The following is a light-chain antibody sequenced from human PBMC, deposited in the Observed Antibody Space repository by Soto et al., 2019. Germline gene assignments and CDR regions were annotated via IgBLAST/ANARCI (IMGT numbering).Light chain of an antibody. CDR1: SSNIGAGYD. V-gene: IGLV1-40*01. CDR2: GNT. J-gene: IGLJ1*01. CDR3: QSYDSTLSARYV. Sequence: QSVLTQPPSVSGAPGQRVTISCTGSSSNIGAGYDVHWYQQRPGTAPKLLIFGNTTRPSGVPDRISGSKSGTSASLAITGLQAEDEGDYYCQSYDSTLSARYVFGTGTKVTVL.